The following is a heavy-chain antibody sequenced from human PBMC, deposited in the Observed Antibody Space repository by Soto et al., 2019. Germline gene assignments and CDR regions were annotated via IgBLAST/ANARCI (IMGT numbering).Heavy chain of an antibody. CDR1: GFTFDDYA. D-gene: IGHD2-2*01. CDR3: AKDISGHIVLVPAARDYYYYGMDV. J-gene: IGHJ6*02. V-gene: IGHV3-9*01. Sequence: EVQLVESGGGLVQPGRSLRLSCAASGFTFDDYAMHWVRQAPGKGLEWVSGISWNSGSIGYADSVKGRFTISRDNAKNSLYLQMNSLRAEDTALYYCAKDISGHIVLVPAARDYYYYGMDVWGQGTTVTVSS. CDR2: ISWNSGSI.